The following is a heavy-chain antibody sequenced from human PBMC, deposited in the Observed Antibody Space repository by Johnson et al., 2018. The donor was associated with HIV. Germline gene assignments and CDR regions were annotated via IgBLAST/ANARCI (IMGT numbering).Heavy chain of an antibody. J-gene: IGHJ3*02. CDR3: ATLGCRVTTRAIAQPHDAFDI. D-gene: IGHD4-17*01. CDR2: ISGSGGST. V-gene: IGHV3-23*04. CDR1: GFTFSSYA. Sequence: VQLVESGGGLVQPGGSLRFSCAVSGFTFSSYAMSWVRQAPGKGLEWVSAISGSGGSTYYADSVKGRFTISRDNSKNTRYLKMNSLRAEDPAGYYCATLGCRVTTRAIAQPHDAFDIWGQGTMVTVSS.